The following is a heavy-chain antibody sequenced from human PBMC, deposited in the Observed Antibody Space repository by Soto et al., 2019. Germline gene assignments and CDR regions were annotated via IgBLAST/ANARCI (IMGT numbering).Heavy chain of an antibody. CDR3: ARDTVSGGDYYYGMDV. D-gene: IGHD2-15*01. J-gene: IGHJ6*02. Sequence: PGGSLRLSCAASGFTFSSYGMHWVRQAPAKGLEWVAVIWYDGSNKYYADSVKGRFTISRDNSKNTLYLQMNSLRAEDTAVYYCARDTVSGGDYYYGMDVWGQGTTVTVSS. CDR2: IWYDGSNK. V-gene: IGHV3-33*01. CDR1: GFTFSSYG.